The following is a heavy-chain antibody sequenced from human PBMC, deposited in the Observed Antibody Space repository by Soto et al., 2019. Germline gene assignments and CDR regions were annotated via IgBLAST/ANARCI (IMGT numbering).Heavy chain of an antibody. CDR3: ARAYDFWSGYSPYNWFDP. Sequence: QVQLVQSGTEVKKPGSSVKVSSKASGGTFSSYAISWVREAPGQGLEWMGGIIPIFGTANYAQKFQGRVTITADESTSTADMELSSLRSEDTAVYYCARAYDFWSGYSPYNWFDPWGQGTLVTVSS. D-gene: IGHD3-3*01. J-gene: IGHJ5*02. V-gene: IGHV1-69*12. CDR1: GGTFSSYA. CDR2: IIPIFGTA.